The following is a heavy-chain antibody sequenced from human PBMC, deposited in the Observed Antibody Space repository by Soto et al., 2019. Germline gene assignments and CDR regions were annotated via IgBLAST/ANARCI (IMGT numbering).Heavy chain of an antibody. D-gene: IGHD2-8*01. CDR3: GSSGYWPIGVCSCGDFDY. CDR1: GYTFSSYD. V-gene: IGHV1-8*01. Sequence: QVQLVQSGAEVKKPGASVKVSCKASGYTFSSYDINWVRQATGQGLEWMGWMKPTSGNTGYAQKLQGRVTMTRETSTSSAYLALSSLRSEDTAVYDCGSSGYWPIGVCSCGDFDYWGPGTLVTVSS. J-gene: IGHJ4*02. CDR2: MKPTSGNT.